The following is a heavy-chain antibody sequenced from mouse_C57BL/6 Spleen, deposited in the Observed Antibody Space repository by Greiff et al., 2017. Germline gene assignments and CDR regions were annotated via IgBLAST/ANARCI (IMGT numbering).Heavy chain of an antibody. V-gene: IGHV1-7*01. CDR1: GYTFTSYW. CDR2: INPSSGYT. Sequence: QVHVKQSGAELAKPGASVKLSCMASGYTFTSYWMHWVKQRPGQGLEWIGYINPSSGYTKYNQKFKDKATLTADKSSSTAYMQLSSLTYEDSAVYYCAREGDSYGSSHYFDYWGQGTTLTVSS. J-gene: IGHJ2*01. D-gene: IGHD1-1*01. CDR3: AREGDSYGSSHYFDY.